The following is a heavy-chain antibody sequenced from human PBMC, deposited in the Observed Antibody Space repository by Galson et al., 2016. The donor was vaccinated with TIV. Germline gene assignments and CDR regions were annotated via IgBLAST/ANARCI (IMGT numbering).Heavy chain of an antibody. D-gene: IGHD3-3*01. J-gene: IGHJ6*02. CDR3: ARDRYYDASGYYFYYYGMDV. V-gene: IGHV3-53*01. CDR1: GFIVNNNQ. Sequence: SLRLSCAASGFIVNNNQMSWVRQAPGKGLEWISVIYSDGRPYYANSVAGRFTFSRGDSKNTLYLQMTSLRAEDTAVYYCARDRYYDASGYYFYYYGMDVWGQGTTVTVSS. CDR2: IYSDGRP.